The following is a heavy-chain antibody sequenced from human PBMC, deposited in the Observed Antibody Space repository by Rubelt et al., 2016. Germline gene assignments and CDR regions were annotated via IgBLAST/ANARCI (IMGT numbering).Heavy chain of an antibody. CDR1: GFIFSSYG. CDR2: IWDDGSNK. V-gene: IGHV3-33*08. D-gene: IGHD3-16*01. CDR3: AREGRGRYGMDV. J-gene: IGHJ6*02. Sequence: VQLVESGGGLVQPGGSRRLSCAASGFIFSSYGMHWVRQAPGKGLEWVAVIWDDGSNKYYADSVKGRFTISRDNSKNTLYLQMNVLGAEDTAVYYCAREGRGRYGMDVWGQGTTVTVSS.